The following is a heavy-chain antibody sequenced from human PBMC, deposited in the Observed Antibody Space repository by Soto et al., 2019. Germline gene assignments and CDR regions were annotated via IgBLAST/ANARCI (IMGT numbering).Heavy chain of an antibody. CDR3: GRGPPGGGG. Sequence: QVQLVQSGAEVKKPGASVKVSCKASGYTFTSYDINWVRQATGQGLEWMGWMNPNSGNTGYAQKFQGRVTKTGNTPISTAHRERGSLRSGAPAVYYGGRGPPGGGGWGQGTLVTVSS. CDR1: GYTFTSYD. J-gene: IGHJ4*02. CDR2: MNPNSGNT. D-gene: IGHD3-16*01. V-gene: IGHV1-8*01.